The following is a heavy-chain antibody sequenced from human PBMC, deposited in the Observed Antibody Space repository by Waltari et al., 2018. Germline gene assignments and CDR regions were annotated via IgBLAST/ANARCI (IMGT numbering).Heavy chain of an antibody. J-gene: IGHJ4*02. Sequence: QVQLQESGPGLVKPSQTLSLTCTVSGGSISRGSYYWSWIRQPAGKGLEWIGRIYTSGSTNYNPSLKSRVTISVDTSKNQFSLKLSSVTAADTAVYYCARAKVVAATPFDYWGQGTLVTVSS. V-gene: IGHV4-61*02. D-gene: IGHD2-15*01. CDR1: GGSISRGSYY. CDR2: IYTSGST. CDR3: ARAKVVAATPFDY.